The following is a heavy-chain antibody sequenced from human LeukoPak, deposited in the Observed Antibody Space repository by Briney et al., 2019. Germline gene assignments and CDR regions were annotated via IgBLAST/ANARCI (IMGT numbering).Heavy chain of an antibody. J-gene: IGHJ3*02. CDR2: ISAYNGNT. V-gene: IGHV1-18*01. D-gene: IGHD1-7*01. Sequence: ASVKVSCKASGYTFTSYGISWVRQAPGQGLEWMGWISAYNGNTQYAQEFQGRVTMTTDTSTSTAYMDLRSLRSDDTAVYYCARDWNYAYAIWGQGTMVTVSS. CDR3: ARDWNYAYAI. CDR1: GYTFTSYG.